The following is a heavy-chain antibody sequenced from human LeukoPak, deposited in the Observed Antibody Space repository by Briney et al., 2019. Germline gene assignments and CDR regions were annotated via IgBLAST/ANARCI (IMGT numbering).Heavy chain of an antibody. J-gene: IGHJ4*02. Sequence: PGGSLRLSCPASGITFSNYAMTWVRQAPGKGLEWVSAISSSGGSTYCADSVKGRFTISRDNSKNTLYLQMNSLRAEDTAVYYCVRIQLWRYFDYWGQGTLVTVSS. D-gene: IGHD5-18*01. V-gene: IGHV3-23*01. CDR1: GITFSNYA. CDR2: ISSSGGST. CDR3: VRIQLWRYFDY.